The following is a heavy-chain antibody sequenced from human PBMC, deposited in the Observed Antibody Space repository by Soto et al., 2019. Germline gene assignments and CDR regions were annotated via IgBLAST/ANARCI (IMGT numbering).Heavy chain of an antibody. J-gene: IGHJ6*02. CDR2: IIPIFGTA. Sequence: SVKVSCKASGGTFSSYAISWVRQAPGQGLEWMGGIIPIFGTANYAQKFQGRVTITADESTSTAYMELSSLRSEDTAVYYCARVTERAYYYYGMDVWGQGTTVTVSS. D-gene: IGHD1-1*01. V-gene: IGHV1-69*13. CDR3: ARVTERAYYYYGMDV. CDR1: GGTFSSYA.